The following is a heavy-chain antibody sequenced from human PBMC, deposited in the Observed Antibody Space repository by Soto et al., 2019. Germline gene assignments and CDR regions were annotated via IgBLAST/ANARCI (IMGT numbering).Heavy chain of an antibody. CDR3: ARAADYDFWSGYYDY. V-gene: IGHV3-30-3*01. CDR2: ISYDGSNK. D-gene: IGHD3-3*01. CDR1: GFTFSSYA. Sequence: QVQLVESGGGVVQPGRSLRLSCAASGFTFSSYAMHWVRQAPGKGLEWVAVISYDGSNKYYADSVKGRFTISRDNYKNTLYLQLNSLRAEDTAVYYCARAADYDFWSGYYDYWGQGTLVTVSS. J-gene: IGHJ4*02.